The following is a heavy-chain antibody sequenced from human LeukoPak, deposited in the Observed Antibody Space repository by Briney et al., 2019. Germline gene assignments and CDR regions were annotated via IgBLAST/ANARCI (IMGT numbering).Heavy chain of an antibody. CDR1: GGSISSGGYS. CDR2: IYYSGST. J-gene: IGHJ4*02. D-gene: IGHD3-22*01. V-gene: IGHV4-30-4*07. Sequence: PSETLSLTCAVSGGSISSGGYSWSWIRQPPGKGLEWIGYIYYSGSTYYNPSLKSRVTISVDTSKNQFSLKLSSVTAADTAVYYCASQPFDYYDSSGYLDYWGQGTLVTVS. CDR3: ASQPFDYYDSSGYLDY.